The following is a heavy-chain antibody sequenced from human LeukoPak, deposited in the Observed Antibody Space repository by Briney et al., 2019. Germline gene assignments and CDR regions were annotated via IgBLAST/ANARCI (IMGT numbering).Heavy chain of an antibody. D-gene: IGHD4-17*01. V-gene: IGHV3-23*01. CDR1: GFTFSSYA. J-gene: IGHJ4*02. CDR2: ISGSGGST. CDR3: AKDRGDAANRYFDY. Sequence: GGSLRLSCVASGFTFSSYARKWVRQAPGKGLEWVSGISGSGGSTYYADSVKGRFSISRDNSKNTVYLQMSSLRAEDTAIYYCAKDRGDAANRYFDYWGQGTLVTVSS.